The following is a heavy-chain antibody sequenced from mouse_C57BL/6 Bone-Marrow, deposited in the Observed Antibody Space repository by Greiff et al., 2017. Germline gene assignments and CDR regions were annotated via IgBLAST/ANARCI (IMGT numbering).Heavy chain of an antibody. CDR2: IRLKSDNYAT. Sequence: EVKVEESGGGLVQPGGSMKLSCVASGFTFSNYWMNWVRQSPEKGLEWVAQIRLKSDNYATHYAESVKGRFTISRDDSKSSVYLQMNNLRAEDTGISYCTITTVVAGGYWGQGTTLTVSS. CDR1: GFTFSNYW. CDR3: TITTVVAGGY. J-gene: IGHJ2*01. V-gene: IGHV6-3*01. D-gene: IGHD1-1*01.